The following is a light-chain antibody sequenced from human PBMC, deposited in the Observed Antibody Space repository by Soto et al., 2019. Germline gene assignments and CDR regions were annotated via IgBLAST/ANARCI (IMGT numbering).Light chain of an antibody. Sequence: DIVMTQSPDSLAVSLGERATINCTSSQSVLYSSNNKNYLAWYQQKPGQPPKLLIYWASTRESGVPDRFSGSGSGKDFTLTISCLQAEDVAVYYCQQYYSLYTFGQGTKLEIK. CDR3: QQYYSLYT. CDR2: WAS. CDR1: QSVLYSSNNKNY. J-gene: IGKJ2*01. V-gene: IGKV4-1*01.